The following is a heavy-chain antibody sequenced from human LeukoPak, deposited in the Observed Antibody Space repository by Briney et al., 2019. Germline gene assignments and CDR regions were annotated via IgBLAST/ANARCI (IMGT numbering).Heavy chain of an antibody. Sequence: PGGSLRLSCAASGFTFSSYGMHWVRQAPGKGLEWVAVISYDGSNKYYADSVKGRFTISRDNSKNTLYLQMNSLRAEDTAVYYCAREYSGSYYRVSDRAFDIWGQGTMVTVSS. CDR2: ISYDGSNK. V-gene: IGHV3-30*03. CDR3: AREYSGSYYRVSDRAFDI. J-gene: IGHJ3*02. CDR1: GFTFSSYG. D-gene: IGHD3-10*01.